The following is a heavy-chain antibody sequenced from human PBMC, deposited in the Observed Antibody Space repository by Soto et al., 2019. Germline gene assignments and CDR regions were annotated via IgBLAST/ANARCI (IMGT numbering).Heavy chain of an antibody. Sequence: ASVKVSCKASGGTFSSYAISWVRQAPGQGLEWMGGITPFNGNTNYAQKFQDRVTITRDRSMSTAYMELSSLRSEDTAMYYCARSRGSYIADPDAFDIWGQGTMVTVSS. J-gene: IGHJ3*02. CDR1: GGTFSSYA. CDR2: ITPFNGNT. CDR3: ARSRGSYIADPDAFDI. D-gene: IGHD1-26*01. V-gene: IGHV1-45*02.